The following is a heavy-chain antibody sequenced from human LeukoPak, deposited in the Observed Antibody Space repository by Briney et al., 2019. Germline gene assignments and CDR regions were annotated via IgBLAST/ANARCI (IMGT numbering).Heavy chain of an antibody. V-gene: IGHV3-9*01. J-gene: IGHJ4*02. CDR2: ISWNSGSI. Sequence: SGGSLRLSCAASGFTFDNYAMHWVRQAPGKGLEWVSGISWNSGSIGYADSVKGRFTISRDNAKNSLYLQMNSLRDDDTAVYYCTRDKGWQQFDSWGQGTLVTVSS. CDR1: GFTFDNYA. D-gene: IGHD5-24*01. CDR3: TRDKGWQQFDS.